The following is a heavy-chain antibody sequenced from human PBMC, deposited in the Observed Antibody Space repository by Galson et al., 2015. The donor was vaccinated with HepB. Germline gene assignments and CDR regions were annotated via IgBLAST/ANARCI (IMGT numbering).Heavy chain of an antibody. Sequence: SVKVSCKASGFTFTKYYIHWVRQAPGQGLEWMGILNPRAYSATYAQKFQGRLTMTRDTSTTTVYMELSSLRSEDTAVYYCAREWVHGGVVVAAATGVLWRFDPWGQGTLVTVSS. CDR1: GFTFTKYY. CDR2: LNPRAYSA. D-gene: IGHD2-15*01. J-gene: IGHJ5*02. CDR3: AREWVHGGVVVAAATGVLWRFDP. V-gene: IGHV1-46*01.